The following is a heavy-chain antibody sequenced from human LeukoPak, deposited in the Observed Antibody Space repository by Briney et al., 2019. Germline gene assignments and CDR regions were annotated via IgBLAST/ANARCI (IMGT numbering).Heavy chain of an antibody. CDR1: GFTFSSYA. J-gene: IGHJ4*02. V-gene: IGHV3-30*04. CDR2: ISYDGSNK. CDR3: ARDQAGRHSDY. D-gene: IGHD6-13*01. Sequence: GRSLRLSCAASGFTFSSYAMHWVRQAPGKGLEWVAVISYDGSNKYYADSVKGRLTISRDNAKNSLYLQMNSLRAEDTAVYYCARDQAGRHSDYWGQGTLVTVSS.